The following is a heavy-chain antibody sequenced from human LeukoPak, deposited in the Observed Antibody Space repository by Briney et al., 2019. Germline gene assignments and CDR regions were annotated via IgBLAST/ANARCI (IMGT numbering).Heavy chain of an antibody. D-gene: IGHD3-22*01. V-gene: IGHV3-23*01. Sequence: GGSLRLSCAASGFTFNTYAMSWVRQAPGKGLEWVSSISGTGGGTYYADSVKGRFTISRDNSHKTLYLQMNSLRAEDTAAYYCAKDREMYFYDSSGYRDAFHIWGQGTKVTVSS. CDR1: GFTFNTYA. CDR3: AKDREMYFYDSSGYRDAFHI. CDR2: ISGTGGGT. J-gene: IGHJ3*02.